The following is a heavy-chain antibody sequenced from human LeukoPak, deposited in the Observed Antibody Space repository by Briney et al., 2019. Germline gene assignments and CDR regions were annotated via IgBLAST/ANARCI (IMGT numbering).Heavy chain of an antibody. V-gene: IGHV1-69*13. D-gene: IGHD2-2*01. Sequence: GASVKVSCKASEGTFSSYAISWVRQAPGQGLEWMGQIIPMLGTASYAQRFQGRVTLTADESTSTAYMELSSLRSEDTAVYYCARDLDCSSTSCRHSNYYYYGMDIWGQGTTVTVSS. J-gene: IGHJ6*02. CDR3: ARDLDCSSTSCRHSNYYYYGMDI. CDR1: EGTFSSYA. CDR2: IIPMLGTA.